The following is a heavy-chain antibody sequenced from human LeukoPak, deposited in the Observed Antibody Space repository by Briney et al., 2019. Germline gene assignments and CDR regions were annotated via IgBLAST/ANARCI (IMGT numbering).Heavy chain of an antibody. J-gene: IGHJ4*02. CDR3: ARSITMIVVVDY. D-gene: IGHD3-22*01. Sequence: GGSLRLPCAASGFTFSDYYMSWIRQAPGKGLEWVSYISSSGSTIYYADSVKGRFTISRDNAKNSLYLQMNSLRAEDTAVYYCARSITMIVVVDYWGQGTLVTVSS. CDR1: GFTFSDYY. V-gene: IGHV3-11*04. CDR2: ISSSGSTI.